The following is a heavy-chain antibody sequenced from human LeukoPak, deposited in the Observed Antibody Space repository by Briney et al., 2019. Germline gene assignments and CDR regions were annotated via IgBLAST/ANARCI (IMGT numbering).Heavy chain of an antibody. CDR3: ARHNVVLVLSYFDY. D-gene: IGHD6-13*01. CDR1: GGSISSSSYY. CDR2: IYYSGST. J-gene: IGHJ4*02. V-gene: IGHV4-39*01. Sequence: SETLSLTCTVPGGSISSSSYYWGWVRQPPGKGLEWLGCIYYSGSTYYNPSLKSRVTISVDTSKNQFSLKLSSVTAADTAVYYCARHNVVLVLSYFDYWGQGTLVTVSS.